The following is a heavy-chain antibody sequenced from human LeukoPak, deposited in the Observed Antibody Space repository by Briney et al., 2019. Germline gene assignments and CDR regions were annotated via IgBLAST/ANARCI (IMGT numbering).Heavy chain of an antibody. D-gene: IGHD3-10*01. Sequence: ASVKVSCKASGYSFSSFGISWVRQAPGHGLEWMGWISAYNGNTNYAGKFQGRVTMTTDTSTGTAYMELRSLNSDDTAVYYCARDRPMIRGVVTIDSWGQGTLVTVSS. CDR3: ARDRPMIRGVVTIDS. CDR1: GYSFSSFG. CDR2: ISAYNGNT. J-gene: IGHJ4*02. V-gene: IGHV1-18*01.